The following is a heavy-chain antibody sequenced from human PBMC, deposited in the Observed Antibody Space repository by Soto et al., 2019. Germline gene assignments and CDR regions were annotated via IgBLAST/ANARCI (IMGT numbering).Heavy chain of an antibody. CDR2: VNPNSGKT. J-gene: IGHJ5*02. V-gene: IGHV1-8*02. Sequence: QVQLVQSGAEVKKPGASVKVSCTTSGYTFASYDINWVRQAAGQGFEWMGWVNPNSGKTGYSQKFQGRVIMTRDTSKSTGYMELSSLTSEDTAVHYCVRDLNGFDPWGQGTLVTVSS. CDR3: VRDLNGFDP. CDR1: GYTFASYD.